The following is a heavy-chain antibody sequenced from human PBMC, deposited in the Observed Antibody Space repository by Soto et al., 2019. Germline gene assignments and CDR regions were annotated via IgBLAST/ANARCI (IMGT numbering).Heavy chain of an antibody. CDR3: AXXRGYXGDDHYYYFDMDV. CDR2: SIPIFGTA. J-gene: IGHJ6*02. V-gene: IGHV1-69*01. Sequence: QVQLVQSGAEVKKPGSSVKVSCKASGGTFNNYPITWVRQAPGEGLEWMGGSIPIFGTANYAQKFQGRVKISVDEYTSTAYMELSSLRSEDTAVYYCAXXRGYXGDDHYYYFDMDVWGQGTTVTVSS. D-gene: IGHD5-12*01. CDR1: GGTFNNYP.